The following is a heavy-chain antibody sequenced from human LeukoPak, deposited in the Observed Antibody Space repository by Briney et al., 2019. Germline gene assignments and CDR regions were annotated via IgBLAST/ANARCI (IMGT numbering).Heavy chain of an antibody. CDR2: ISGSGRNT. D-gene: IGHD3-3*01. CDR1: GFTFSSYA. J-gene: IGHJ3*02. V-gene: IGHV3-23*01. Sequence: QSGGSLRLSCAASGFTFSSYAMSWVRQAPGKGLEWVSAISGSGRNTYYADSVKGRLTISRDNSKNTLYLQMNSLRAEDTAVYYCAKPLGVFGVGYNGFDIWGQGTLVTVSS. CDR3: AKPLGVFGVGYNGFDI.